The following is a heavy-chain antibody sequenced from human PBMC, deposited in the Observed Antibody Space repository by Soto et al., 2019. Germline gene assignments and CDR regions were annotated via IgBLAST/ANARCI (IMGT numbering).Heavy chain of an antibody. CDR3: AKDGGITMFRGRARGFDI. V-gene: IGHV3-23*01. CDR2: ISGSGEST. D-gene: IGHD3-10*02. CDR1: GFTFNIFA. J-gene: IGHJ3*02. Sequence: PGGSLRLSCAASGFTFNIFAMGWVRQAPGQGLEWVSGISGSGESTCFADSVKGRFTISRDDSKNTVHLQLNSLKAEDTAVYYCAKDGGITMFRGRARGFDIWGPGTMVTVSS.